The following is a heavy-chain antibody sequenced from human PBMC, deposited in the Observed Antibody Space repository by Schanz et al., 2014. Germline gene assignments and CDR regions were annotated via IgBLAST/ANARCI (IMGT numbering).Heavy chain of an antibody. V-gene: IGHV3-33*01. J-gene: IGHJ4*02. Sequence: SCVASGFTFSNYPLHWVRPAPGRGLQWVAVIWYDRSKKYYADSVEGRFTISRDTSKNTLYLQMNSLRAEDTAVYYYARVRRDSGSYSPLQYWGQGRLV. CDR2: IWYDRSKK. CDR1: GFTFSNYP. CDR3: ARVRRDSGSYSPLQY. D-gene: IGHD1-26*01.